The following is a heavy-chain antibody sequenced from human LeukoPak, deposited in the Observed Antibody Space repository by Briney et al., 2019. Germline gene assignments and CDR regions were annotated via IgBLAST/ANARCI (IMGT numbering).Heavy chain of an antibody. D-gene: IGHD6-13*01. CDR2: IYYSGST. CDR1: GGSISSSSYY. V-gene: IGHV4-39*07. CDR3: ARHHIAAAGTVFDY. J-gene: IGHJ4*02. Sequence: SETLSLTCTVSGGSISSSSYYWGWIRQPPGKGLEWIGSIYYSGSTYYNPSLKSRVTISVDTSKNQFSLKLSSVTAADTAVYYCARHHIAAAGTVFDYWGQGTLVTVSS.